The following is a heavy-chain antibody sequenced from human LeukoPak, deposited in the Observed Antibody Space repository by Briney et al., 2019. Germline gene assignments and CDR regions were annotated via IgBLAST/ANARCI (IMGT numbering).Heavy chain of an antibody. CDR3: ARDYYYDSSGYYSY. CDR2: ISTYNGNT. J-gene: IGHJ4*02. Sequence: ASVKVSCKPSGYTFTSYGITWVRQAPGQGLEWMGWISTYNGNTNYAQKLQGRVTMTTDTSTSTAYMELRSLRSDDTAVYYCARDYYYDSSGYYSYWGQGTLVTVSS. V-gene: IGHV1-18*01. D-gene: IGHD3-22*01. CDR1: GYTFTSYG.